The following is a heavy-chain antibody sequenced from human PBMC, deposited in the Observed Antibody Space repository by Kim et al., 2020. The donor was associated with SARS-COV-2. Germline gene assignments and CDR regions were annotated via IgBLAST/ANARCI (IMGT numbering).Heavy chain of an antibody. J-gene: IGHJ4*01. D-gene: IGHD3-16*01. CDR3: ASLKLLSFYYDNPHFDY. CDR2: ISDSGVNS. Sequence: GGSLRLSCVASGFTFSTYAMTWVRQAPGKGLEWVSTISDSGVNSYYADSVKGRFTISRDNSRSTLFLQLSSLRADDTAIYYCASLKLLSFYYDNPHFDY. V-gene: IGHV3-23*01. CDR1: GFTFSTYA.